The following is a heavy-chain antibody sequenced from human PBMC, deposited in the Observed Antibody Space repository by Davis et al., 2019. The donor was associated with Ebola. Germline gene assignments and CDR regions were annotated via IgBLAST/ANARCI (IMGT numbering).Heavy chain of an antibody. J-gene: IGHJ6*02. CDR3: ARDDKYYYGMDV. CDR2: IYYSGST. Sequence: MPSETLSLTCTVSGSSISSYYWGWIRQPPGKGLEWIGSIYYSGSTYYNPSLKSRVTISVDKSKNQFSLKLSSVTAADTAVYYCARDDKYYYGMDVWGQGTTVTVSS. CDR1: GSSISSYY. D-gene: IGHD3-9*01. V-gene: IGHV4-39*07.